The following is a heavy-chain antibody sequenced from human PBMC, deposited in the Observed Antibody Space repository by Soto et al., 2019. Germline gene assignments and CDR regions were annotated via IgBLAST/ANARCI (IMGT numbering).Heavy chain of an antibody. Sequence: QVQLQESGPGLVEPAETLSLTCTVSGDSISGYSWSWIRQPPGKGLEWIGYIYYTGSTNYSLSLMSRVTISVDTSKNHFSLKLSSVTAGDTAVYYCARQSSLAAVVDWRQGTLVTVSS. D-gene: IGHD6-13*01. V-gene: IGHV4-59*08. CDR1: GDSISGYS. CDR3: ARQSSLAAVVD. J-gene: IGHJ4*02. CDR2: IYYTGST.